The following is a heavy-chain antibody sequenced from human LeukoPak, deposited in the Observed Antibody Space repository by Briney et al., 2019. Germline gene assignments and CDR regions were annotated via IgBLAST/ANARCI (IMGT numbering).Heavy chain of an antibody. CDR2: MNPKSGNT. CDR3: ARGLARTSMVTRGGVRFDY. V-gene: IGHV1-8*01. Sequence: ASVKVSCKASGYTFTSYDINWVRQATGQGLEWMGWMNPKSGNTGYAQKFQGRVTMTRNTSISTAYMELSSLRSEDTAVYYCARGLARTSMVTRGGVRFDYWGQGTLVTVSS. J-gene: IGHJ4*02. CDR1: GYTFTSYD. D-gene: IGHD5-18*01.